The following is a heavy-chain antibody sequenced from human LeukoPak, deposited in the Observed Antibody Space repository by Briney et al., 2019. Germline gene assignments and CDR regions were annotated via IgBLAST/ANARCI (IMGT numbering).Heavy chain of an antibody. CDR1: GFTFSSYA. V-gene: IGHV3-23*01. CDR2: ISGSGGST. Sequence: GGSLRLSCAASGFTFSSYAMSWVRQAPGKGLEWVSAISGSGGSTYYADSVKGRFTISRDNSKDTQYLQMNSLRDEDTAVYYCAREYYCSSTSCFDYWGQGTLVTVSS. D-gene: IGHD2-2*01. J-gene: IGHJ4*02. CDR3: AREYYCSSTSCFDY.